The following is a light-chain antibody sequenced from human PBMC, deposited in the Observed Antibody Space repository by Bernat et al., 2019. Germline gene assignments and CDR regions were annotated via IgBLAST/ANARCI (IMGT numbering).Light chain of an antibody. CDR2: EVS. Sequence: DIVMTQTPLSLSVTPGQPASISCKSSQSLVFGDGKTYLYWFLQKPGQPPQFLIYEVSNRFSGVSDRFSGSGSGTDFTLKISRVEADDVGIYYCIQTVEFPLTVGGGTRVEIK. J-gene: IGKJ4*01. CDR1: QSLVFGDGKTY. CDR3: IQTVEFPLT. V-gene: IGKV2D-29*01.